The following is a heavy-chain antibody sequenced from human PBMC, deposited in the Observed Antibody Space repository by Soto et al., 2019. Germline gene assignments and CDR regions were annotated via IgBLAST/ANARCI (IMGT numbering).Heavy chain of an antibody. D-gene: IGHD3-22*01. CDR2: IYYSGST. CDR1: GGSISSGDYY. J-gene: IGHJ4*02. Sequence: LSLTCTVSGGSISSGDYYWSWIRQPPGKCLEWIGYIYYSGSTYYNPSLKSRVTISVDTSKNQFSLKLSSVTAADTAVYYCARDGYYYDSSGYQVYYFDYWGQGTLVTVSS. V-gene: IGHV4-30-4*01. CDR3: ARDGYYYDSSGYQVYYFDY.